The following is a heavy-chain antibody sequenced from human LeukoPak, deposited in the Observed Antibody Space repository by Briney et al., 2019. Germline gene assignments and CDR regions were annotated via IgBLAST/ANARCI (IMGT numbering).Heavy chain of an antibody. CDR2: ISYDGSNK. Sequence: PGGSLRLSCAASGFTFSSCAMHWVRQAPGKGLEWVAVISYDGSNKYYADSVKGRFTISRDNSKNTLYLQMNSLRAEDTAVYYCARDSGSYYFDYWGQGTLVTVSS. D-gene: IGHD1-26*01. J-gene: IGHJ4*02. CDR1: GFTFSSCA. V-gene: IGHV3-30-3*01. CDR3: ARDSGSYYFDY.